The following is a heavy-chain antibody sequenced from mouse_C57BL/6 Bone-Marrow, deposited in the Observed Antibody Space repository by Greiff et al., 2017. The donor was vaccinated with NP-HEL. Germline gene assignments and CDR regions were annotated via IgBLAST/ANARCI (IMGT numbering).Heavy chain of an antibody. CDR3: TTKDPYYFDY. CDR2: IDPENGDT. Sequence: DVQLQESGAELVRPGASVKLSCTASGFNIKDDYMHWVKQRPEQGLEWIGWIDPENGDTEYASKFQGKATITADTSSNTAYLQLSSLTSEDTAVYYCTTKDPYYFDYWGQGTTLTVSS. J-gene: IGHJ2*01. V-gene: IGHV14-4*01. CDR1: GFNIKDDY.